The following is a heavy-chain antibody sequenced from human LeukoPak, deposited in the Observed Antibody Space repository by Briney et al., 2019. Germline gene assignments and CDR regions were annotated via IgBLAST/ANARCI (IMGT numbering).Heavy chain of an antibody. CDR3: ARRVGGYNYFDY. CDR2: IYYSGST. V-gene: IGHV4-30-4*01. CDR1: GGSISSGDYY. D-gene: IGHD5-12*01. J-gene: IGHJ4*02. Sequence: SQTLSLTCTVSGGSISSGDYYWSWIRQPPGKGLEWIGYIYYSGSTYYNPSLKSRVTISVDTSKNQFSLKLNSVTAADTAVYYCARRVGGYNYFDYWGQGTLVTVSS.